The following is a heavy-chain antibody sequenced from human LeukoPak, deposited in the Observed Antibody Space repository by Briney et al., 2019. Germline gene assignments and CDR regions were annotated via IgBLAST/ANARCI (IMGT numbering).Heavy chain of an antibody. D-gene: IGHD2-15*01. V-gene: IGHV3-73*01. Sequence: GGSLRLSCAASVFIFSGSAMHCVRRSSGKGRGGVGRMRSKANSYATAYAASAKVGFTISRDDSKNTAYLQMNSLTTEDTAVYYCTRHQGDGGSGVDYWGQGTLVTVSS. CDR3: TRHQGDGGSGVDY. CDR1: VFIFSGSA. CDR2: MRSKANSYAT. J-gene: IGHJ4*02.